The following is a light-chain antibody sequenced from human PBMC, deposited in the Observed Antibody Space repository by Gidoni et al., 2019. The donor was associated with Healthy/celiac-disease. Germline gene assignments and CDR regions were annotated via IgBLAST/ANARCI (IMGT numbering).Light chain of an antibody. J-gene: IGKJ1*01. CDR2: LGS. CDR3: MQALQTPG. Sequence: DIVMTQSPLSLPVTPGEPASISCRSSQSLLHSNGYTYLDWYLQKPGQSPQHLIYLGSNRASGVPDRCSGSGAGTDFTMKISRVEAEDVGVYYGMQALQTPGFGQGTKVEIK. CDR1: QSLLHSNGYTY. V-gene: IGKV2-28*01.